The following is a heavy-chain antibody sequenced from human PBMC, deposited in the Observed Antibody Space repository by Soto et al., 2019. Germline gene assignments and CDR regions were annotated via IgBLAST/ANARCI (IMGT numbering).Heavy chain of an antibody. J-gene: IGHJ4*02. CDR3: ARDLPSYYDSSGYFDY. CDR1: GFTFSSYA. D-gene: IGHD3-22*01. Sequence: QVQLVESGGGVVQPGRSLRLSCAASGFTFSSYAMHWVRQAPGKGLEWAAVISYDGSNKYYADSVKGRFTISRDNSKNXLYLQMNSLRAEDTAVYYCARDLPSYYDSSGYFDYWGQGTLVTVSS. CDR2: ISYDGSNK. V-gene: IGHV3-30-3*01.